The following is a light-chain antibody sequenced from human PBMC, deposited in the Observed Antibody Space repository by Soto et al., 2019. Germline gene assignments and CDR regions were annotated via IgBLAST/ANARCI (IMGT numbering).Light chain of an antibody. Sequence: EIVVTQSPLTLPATPGEPASISCRCSQSLLYNNKSNYLDWYVQNPGQSSQLLIYFGSDRSPGVFDMFSGSGSGTDFTLKINRVEAEDVGTYSCMQALQSLTFGQGTRLDIQ. J-gene: IGKJ5*01. CDR2: FGS. CDR1: QSLLYNNKSNY. CDR3: MQALQSLT. V-gene: IGKV2-28*01.